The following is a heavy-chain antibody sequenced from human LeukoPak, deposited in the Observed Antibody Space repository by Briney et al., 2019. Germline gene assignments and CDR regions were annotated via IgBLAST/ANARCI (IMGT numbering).Heavy chain of an antibody. Sequence: ASVKVSCKASGYTFTSYGISWVRQAPGQGLEWMGRIIPILGIANYAQKFQGRVTITADKSTSTAYMELSSLRSEDTAVYYCAREGLRWSTYYFDYWGQGTLVTVSS. CDR3: AREGLRWSTYYFDY. CDR1: GYTFTSYG. D-gene: IGHD4-23*01. V-gene: IGHV1-69*04. CDR2: IIPILGIA. J-gene: IGHJ4*02.